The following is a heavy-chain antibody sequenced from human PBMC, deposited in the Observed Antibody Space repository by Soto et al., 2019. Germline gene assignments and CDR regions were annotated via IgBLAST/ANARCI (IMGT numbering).Heavy chain of an antibody. CDR1: GGSISSYY. Sequence: NPSETLSLTCTVSGGSISSYYWSWIRQPPGKGLEWIGYIYYSGSTNYNPSLKSRVTISVDTSKNQFSLKLSSVTAADTAVYYCARDMGDSSGYYYVDAFDIWGQGTMVTVSS. D-gene: IGHD3-22*01. CDR2: IYYSGST. V-gene: IGHV4-59*01. J-gene: IGHJ3*02. CDR3: ARDMGDSSGYYYVDAFDI.